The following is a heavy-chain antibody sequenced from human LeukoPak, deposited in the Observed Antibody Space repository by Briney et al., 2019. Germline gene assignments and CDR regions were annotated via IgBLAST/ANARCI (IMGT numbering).Heavy chain of an antibody. CDR3: ARDRGGRPFDY. J-gene: IGHJ4*02. V-gene: IGHV3-21*01. D-gene: IGHD2-15*01. CDR2: ISSSSSYI. CDR1: GFTFSSYS. Sequence: GGSLRLSCAASGFTFSSYSMTWVRQAPGKGLEWVSSISSSSSYIYYADSVKGRFTISRDNAKNSLYLQMNSLRAEDTAVYYCARDRGGRPFDYWGQGTLVTVSS.